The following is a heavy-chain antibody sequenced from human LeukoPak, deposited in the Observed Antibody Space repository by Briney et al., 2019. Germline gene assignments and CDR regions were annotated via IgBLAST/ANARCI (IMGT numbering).Heavy chain of an antibody. V-gene: IGHV3-15*01. CDR1: GFTFTNAW. CDR2: IKSKTDGETT. Sequence: GGSLRLSCVDSGFTFTNAWMSWVRQAPGKGLEWIGRIKSKTDGETTNYAEPVRGRFTISRDDSKSAVYLQMNSLEIEDTAVYYCTTDLGTYYHGSQRLIPIDYWGQGTLVTVSS. CDR3: TTDLGTYYHGSQRLIPIDY. D-gene: IGHD3-10*01. J-gene: IGHJ4*02.